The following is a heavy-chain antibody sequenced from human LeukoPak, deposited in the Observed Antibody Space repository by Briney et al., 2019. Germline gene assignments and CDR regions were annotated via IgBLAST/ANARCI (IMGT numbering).Heavy chain of an antibody. CDR2: ISGSGGST. CDR3: AKDHLIEWELRGG. Sequence: GGSLRLSCAASGFTFSSYAMTWVRQAPGKGLEWVSAISGSGGSTYYADSVKGRFTISRDNSKNTLYLQMNSLRAEDTAVYYCAKDHLIEWELRGGWGQGTLVTVSS. D-gene: IGHD1-26*01. J-gene: IGHJ4*02. V-gene: IGHV3-23*01. CDR1: GFTFSSYA.